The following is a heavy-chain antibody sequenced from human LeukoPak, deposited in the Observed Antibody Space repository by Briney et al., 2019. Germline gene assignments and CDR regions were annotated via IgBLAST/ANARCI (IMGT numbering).Heavy chain of an antibody. CDR3: ARIGGITMIDAYFDY. CDR2: INPNSGGT. D-gene: IGHD3-22*01. V-gene: IGHV1-2*02. J-gene: IGHJ4*02. Sequence: ASVKVSCKASGYTFTGYYMHWVRQAPGQGLEWMGWINPNSGGTNYAQKFQGRVTMTRDTSISTAYMELSRLRSDDKAVYYCARIGGITMIDAYFDYWGQGTLVTVSS. CDR1: GYTFTGYY.